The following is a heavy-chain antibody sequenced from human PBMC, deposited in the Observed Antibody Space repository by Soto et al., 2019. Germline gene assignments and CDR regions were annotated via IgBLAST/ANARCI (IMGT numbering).Heavy chain of an antibody. J-gene: IGHJ6*03. Sequence: QVQLVQSGAEVKKPGSSVKVSCKASGGTFSSYTISWVRQAPGQGLEWMGRIIPILGIANYAQKFQGRVTITADKSTSTAYMELSSLRCEDTAVYYWARGAYCMYVWGKGTTVTVAS. CDR2: IIPILGIA. CDR3: ARGAYCMYV. CDR1: GGTFSSYT. V-gene: IGHV1-69*02.